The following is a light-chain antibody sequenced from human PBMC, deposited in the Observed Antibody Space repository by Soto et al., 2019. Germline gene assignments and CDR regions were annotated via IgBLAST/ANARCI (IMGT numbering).Light chain of an antibody. V-gene: IGLV1-47*01. Sequence: QAVLTQPPSASGTPGQRVTISCSGSTANIGSNYVNWYQQLPGAAPKLLIYKNDKRPSGVPDRFSASRSASSASLAISGLRSDDEAEYFCGTWDDSLTTWMFGGGTQLTVL. CDR2: KND. CDR1: TANIGSNY. CDR3: GTWDDSLTTWM. J-gene: IGLJ7*01.